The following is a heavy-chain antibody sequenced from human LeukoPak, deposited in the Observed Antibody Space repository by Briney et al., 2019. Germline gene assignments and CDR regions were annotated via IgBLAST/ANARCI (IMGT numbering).Heavy chain of an antibody. J-gene: IGHJ3*01. CDR2: ISSNGIYT. Sequence: PGGSLRLSCAGSGSTFSSYSMHWVRQAPGKGLEYVSGISSNGIYTYYANSVKGSFTISRDNSKNTLYLQMGSLRAEDMAVYYCARGPTVITFNAFDVWGQGTMVTVSS. V-gene: IGHV3-64*01. CDR1: GSTFSSYS. CDR3: ARGPTVITFNAFDV. D-gene: IGHD4-17*01.